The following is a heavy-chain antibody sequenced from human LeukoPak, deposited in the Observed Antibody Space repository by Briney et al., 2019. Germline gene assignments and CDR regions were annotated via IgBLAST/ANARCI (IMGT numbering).Heavy chain of an antibody. Sequence: ASVKVSCKASGYTFTSYDINWVRQATGQGLEWMGWMNPNSGNTGYAQKFQGRVTITRNTSISTAYMELSSLRSEDTAVYYCARDNFYYDSSGYVYYMDVWGKGTTVTVSS. CDR2: MNPNSGNT. CDR1: GYTFTSYD. J-gene: IGHJ6*03. CDR3: ARDNFYYDSSGYVYYMDV. D-gene: IGHD3-22*01. V-gene: IGHV1-8*03.